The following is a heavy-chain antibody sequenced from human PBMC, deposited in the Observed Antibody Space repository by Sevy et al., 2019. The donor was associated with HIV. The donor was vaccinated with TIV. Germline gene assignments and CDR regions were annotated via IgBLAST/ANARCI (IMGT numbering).Heavy chain of an antibody. Sequence: GGSLRLSCAASGFIFTTYAMHWVRQAPGKGLEWMAFVRHDGNNNDYADSVKGRFTISRDISKNTLYLQMNSLRDEDMAVYVCTKESGDSYGHDSWGQGTLVTVSS. CDR3: TKESGDSYGHDS. CDR2: VRHDGNNN. J-gene: IGHJ5*01. D-gene: IGHD5-18*01. CDR1: GFIFTTYA. V-gene: IGHV3-30*02.